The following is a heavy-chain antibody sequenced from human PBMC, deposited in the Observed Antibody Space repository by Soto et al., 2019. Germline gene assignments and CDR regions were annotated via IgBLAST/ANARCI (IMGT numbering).Heavy chain of an antibody. CDR2: INHSGST. V-gene: IGHV4-34*01. J-gene: IGHJ3*02. Sequence: SETLSRTCAVYGGSFSGYYWSWIRQPPGKGLEWIGEINHSGSTNYNPSLKSRVTISVDTSKNQFSLKLSSVTAADTAVYYCASGGYSGYDYAFDIWGQGTMVTV. CDR1: GGSFSGYY. CDR3: ASGGYSGYDYAFDI. D-gene: IGHD5-12*01.